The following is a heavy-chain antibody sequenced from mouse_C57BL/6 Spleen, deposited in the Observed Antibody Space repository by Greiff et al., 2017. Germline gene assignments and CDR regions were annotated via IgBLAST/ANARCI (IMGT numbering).Heavy chain of an antibody. J-gene: IGHJ1*03. CDR2: ISGGDGNP. Sequence: EVHLVESGGGLVKPGGSLKLSCAASGFTFSSYTMSWVRQTPEKRLEWVATISGGDGNPYYADSVKGRFTISRDNAKNTLYLQMSSLRSEVTALFYWSSSYGNWYFDVWGTGTTVTVSS. CDR3: SSSYGNWYFDV. CDR1: GFTFSSYT. D-gene: IGHD2-1*01. V-gene: IGHV5-9*01.